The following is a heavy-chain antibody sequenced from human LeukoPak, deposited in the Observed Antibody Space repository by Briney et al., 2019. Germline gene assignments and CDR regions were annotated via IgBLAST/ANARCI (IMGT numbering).Heavy chain of an antibody. CDR1: GYIFTTYW. Sequence: GESLKISCKGSGYIFTTYWIGWVRQMPGKGLEWMGIIYPSDSETRYSPSFQGQVTISADKSINTAYLQWSSLKASDTAIYYCARGRWFDYWGQGTLVTVSS. V-gene: IGHV5-51*01. J-gene: IGHJ4*02. D-gene: IGHD5-24*01. CDR3: ARGRWFDY. CDR2: IYPSDSET.